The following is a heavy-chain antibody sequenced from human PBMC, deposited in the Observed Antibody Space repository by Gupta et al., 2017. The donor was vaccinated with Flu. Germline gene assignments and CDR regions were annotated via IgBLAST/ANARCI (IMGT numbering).Heavy chain of an antibody. Sequence: QDQLVQSGAEVKKPGTSVKVSCKASGYAFTRDHIHWVRQAPGQGLEWMGRIKPACGGPNYSQKFQGRVTVTSDTSISTVYMELSSLTSDDTAIYYCARQGTPGALDNWGQGTLVTVSS. CDR2: IKPACGGP. D-gene: IGHD1-26*01. CDR1: GYAFTRDH. CDR3: ARQGTPGALDN. J-gene: IGHJ4*02. V-gene: IGHV1-2*06.